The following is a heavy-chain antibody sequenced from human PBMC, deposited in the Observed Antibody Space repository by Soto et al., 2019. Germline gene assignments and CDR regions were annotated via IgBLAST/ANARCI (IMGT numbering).Heavy chain of an antibody. D-gene: IGHD6-13*01. V-gene: IGHV4-61*01. CDR2: VYYSGST. J-gene: IGHJ4*02. CDR3: ARAHSSSWFVFDY. Sequence: SETLSLTCTVSGGSVNSGSYYWSWIRQPPGKGLEWLASVYYSGSTNYNPSLKSRVTISVDTSKNQFSLEVNSVTAADTAVYYCARAHSSSWFVFDYWGQGTLVTVSS. CDR1: GGSVNSGSYY.